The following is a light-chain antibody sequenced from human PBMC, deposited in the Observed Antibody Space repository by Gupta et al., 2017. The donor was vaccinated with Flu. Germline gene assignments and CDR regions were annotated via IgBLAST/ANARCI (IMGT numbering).Light chain of an antibody. J-gene: IGKJ4*01. V-gene: IGKV3-11*01. CDR1: QPISNS. CDR2: DAY. CDR3: QQRTSWSGT. Sequence: TLSLSPGERATLACRASQPISNSLAGYQQNPGQAPPLLLSDAYNRATGIPPRFSGSGSETDFILTISSLDPAAFAVSYCQQRTSWSGTFGG.